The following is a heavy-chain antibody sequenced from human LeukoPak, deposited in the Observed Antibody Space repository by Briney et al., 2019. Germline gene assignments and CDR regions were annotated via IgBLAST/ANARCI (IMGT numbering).Heavy chain of an antibody. D-gene: IGHD5-12*01. CDR2: IYSGGST. CDR1: GFTVSNNY. J-gene: IGHJ4*02. CDR3: AKTYSRESGYDFFFHY. V-gene: IGHV3-66*01. Sequence: GGSLRLSCAASGFTVSNNYMSWVRQAPGKGLEWVSIIYSGGSTYYADSVKGRFTISRDNSRNTVYLQMNSLRVEDTAVYYCAKTYSRESGYDFFFHYWGQGTRVTVSS.